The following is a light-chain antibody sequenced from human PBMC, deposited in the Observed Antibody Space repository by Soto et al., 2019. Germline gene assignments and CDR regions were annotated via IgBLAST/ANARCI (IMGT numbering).Light chain of an antibody. CDR3: SSYTSSSTLV. V-gene: IGLV2-14*01. CDR2: EVS. J-gene: IGLJ1*01. CDR1: SSDFGGYNY. Sequence: QSALTQPASVSGSPGQSITISCTGTSSDFGGYNYVSWYQHHPGKAPKLMIYEVSNRPSAVSNRFSGSKSGNTASLTISGLQAEDEADYYCSSYTSSSTLVFGTGTKLTVL.